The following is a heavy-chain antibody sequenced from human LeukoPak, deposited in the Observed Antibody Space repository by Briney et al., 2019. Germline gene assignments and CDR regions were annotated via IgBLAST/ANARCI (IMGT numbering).Heavy chain of an antibody. CDR1: GFSITNYW. Sequence: GGSLRLSCAVSGFSITNYWMTWVRQASGKGLEWVANIKGDGSEKYYVDSVKGRFTISRDNDKNYLYPQMNSLRDEDTAVYYCVRQAGVSWGQGTLVTVSS. CDR2: IKGDGSEK. D-gene: IGHD6-19*01. CDR3: VRQAGVS. J-gene: IGHJ5*02. V-gene: IGHV3-7*01.